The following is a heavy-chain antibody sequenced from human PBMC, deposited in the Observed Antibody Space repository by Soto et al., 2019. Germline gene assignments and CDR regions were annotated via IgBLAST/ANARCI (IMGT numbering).Heavy chain of an antibody. CDR2: IYHSGST. CDR1: GGSISSGGYS. Sequence: QLQLQESGSGLVKPSQTLSLTCAVSGGSISSGGYSWSWIRQPPGKGLEWIGYIYHSGSTYYNPSLKCRVTISVDRAKTQFSLKLSSVTAADTAVYYCARRRGFPYYYGMDVWGQGTTVTVSS. CDR3: ARRRGFPYYYGMDV. D-gene: IGHD5-12*01. V-gene: IGHV4-30-2*01. J-gene: IGHJ6*02.